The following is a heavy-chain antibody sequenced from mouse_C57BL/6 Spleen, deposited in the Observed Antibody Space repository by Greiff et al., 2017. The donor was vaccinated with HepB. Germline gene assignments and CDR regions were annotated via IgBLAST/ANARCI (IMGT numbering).Heavy chain of an antibody. V-gene: IGHV1-59*01. J-gene: IGHJ2*01. CDR2: IDPSDSYT. Sequence: VQLQQPGAELVRPGTSVKLSCKASGYTFTSYWMHWVKQRPGQGLEWIGVIDPSDSYTNYNQKFKGKATLTVDTSSSTAYMQLSSLTSEDSAVYYCARSYYDYDEGLDYWGQGTTLTVSS. D-gene: IGHD2-4*01. CDR3: ARSYYDYDEGLDY. CDR1: GYTFTSYW.